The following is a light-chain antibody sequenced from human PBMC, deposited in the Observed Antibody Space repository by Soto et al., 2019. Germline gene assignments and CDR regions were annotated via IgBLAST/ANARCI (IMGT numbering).Light chain of an antibody. Sequence: QSALTQPPSASGSPGQSVTISCTGTSSDVGSYNFVSWYQQYPGKAPQLMIYEVSKRPSGVPDRFSASKSGNTASLTVSGLQAADEADYYCSSYAGSNNYVFGTGTKLTVL. CDR3: SSYAGSNNYV. J-gene: IGLJ1*01. CDR2: EVS. V-gene: IGLV2-8*01. CDR1: SSDVGSYNF.